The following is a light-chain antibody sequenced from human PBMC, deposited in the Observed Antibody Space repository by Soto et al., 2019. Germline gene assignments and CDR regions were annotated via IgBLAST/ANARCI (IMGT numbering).Light chain of an antibody. CDR2: AAS. Sequence: DIQMTQSPSSLSASVGDRVTITCRASQSISSYLNWYQQKPGKAPKLLIYAASSLQSGVPSRFSGSGSGTDFTLTISSLQPEDFATDYCQQSYSTPPSTFRQGTRLEIK. CDR1: QSISSY. V-gene: IGKV1-39*01. J-gene: IGKJ5*01. CDR3: QQSYSTPPST.